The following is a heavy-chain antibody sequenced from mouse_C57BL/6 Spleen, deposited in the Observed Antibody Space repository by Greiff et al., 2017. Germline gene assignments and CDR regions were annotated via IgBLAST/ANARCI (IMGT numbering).Heavy chain of an antibody. D-gene: IGHD2-5*01. Sequence: VQLQQPGAELVKPGASVKLSCKASGYTFTSYWMHWVKQRPGQGLEWIGMIHPNSGSTNYNEKFKSKATLTVDKSSSTAYMQLSSLTSEDSAVYYCARLDSNYPYYFDYWGQGTTLTVSS. CDR2: IHPNSGST. CDR3: ARLDSNYPYYFDY. J-gene: IGHJ2*01. V-gene: IGHV1-64*01. CDR1: GYTFTSYW.